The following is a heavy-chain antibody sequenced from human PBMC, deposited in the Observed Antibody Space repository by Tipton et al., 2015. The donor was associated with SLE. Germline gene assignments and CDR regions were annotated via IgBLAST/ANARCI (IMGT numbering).Heavy chain of an antibody. CDR2: IYYSGST. Sequence: TLSLTCIVSGGSISSNSYYWGWIRQPPGKGLEWIGSIYYSGSTNYNPSLKSRVTISVDTSKNQFSLKLSSVAAADTAVYYCARVGFGGAGLDYWGQGTLVTVSS. D-gene: IGHD3-16*01. J-gene: IGHJ4*02. CDR1: GGSISSNSYY. CDR3: ARVGFGGAGLDY. V-gene: IGHV4-39*07.